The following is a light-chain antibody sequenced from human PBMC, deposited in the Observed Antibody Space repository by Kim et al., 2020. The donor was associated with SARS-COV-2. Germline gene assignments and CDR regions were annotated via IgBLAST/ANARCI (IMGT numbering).Light chain of an antibody. Sequence: GLSVTISCSGSNSDIRNNVIHWCPQVPGTGPKRLIFSNNQRPSGVPDRFSGSKSDTSASLAISGLQSVDVADYYCASWDDSLNGWVFGGGTQLTVL. V-gene: IGLV1-44*01. CDR1: NSDIRNNV. CDR2: SNN. CDR3: ASWDDSLNGWV. J-gene: IGLJ2*01.